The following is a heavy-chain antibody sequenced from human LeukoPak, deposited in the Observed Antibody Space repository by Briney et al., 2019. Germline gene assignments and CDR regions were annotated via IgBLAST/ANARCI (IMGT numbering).Heavy chain of an antibody. J-gene: IGHJ4*02. CDR3: AREPDIVATFGY. D-gene: IGHD5-12*01. V-gene: IGHV3-48*03. Sequence: GGSLRLSCAASGFTFSSYEMNWVRQAPGKGLEWVSYISSSGSTIYYADSVKGRFTISRDNAKNSLYLQVSSLRAEDTAVYYCAREPDIVATFGYWGQGTLVTVSS. CDR2: ISSSGSTI. CDR1: GFTFSSYE.